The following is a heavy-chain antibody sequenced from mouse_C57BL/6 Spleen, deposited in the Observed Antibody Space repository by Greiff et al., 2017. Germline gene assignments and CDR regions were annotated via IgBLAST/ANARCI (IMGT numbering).Heavy chain of an antibody. Sequence: QVQLQQPGAELVKPGASVKLSCKASGYTFTSYWMHWVKQRPGQGLEWIGRIYPGDGYTNYNGKFKGKATLTADKSSSTAYMQLSSLTSEDSAVYFCARSWDVAMDDWGQGTSVTVSS. CDR3: ARSWDVAMDD. V-gene: IGHV1-64*01. CDR2: IYPGDGYT. CDR1: GYTFTSYW. D-gene: IGHD4-1*01. J-gene: IGHJ4*01.